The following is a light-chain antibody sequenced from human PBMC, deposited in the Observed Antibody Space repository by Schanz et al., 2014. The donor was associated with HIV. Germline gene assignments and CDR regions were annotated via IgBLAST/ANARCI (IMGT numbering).Light chain of an antibody. V-gene: IGKV3-20*01. CDR3: QQYGVSPPWT. CDR2: GAS. J-gene: IGKJ1*01. CDR1: LSVSSN. Sequence: EIVMTQSPATLSVSPGERATLSCRASLSVSSNLAWYQQKPGQAPRLLLYGASSRATGIPDRFSGSGSGTDFTLSISGLEPEDVAVYYCQQYGVSPPWTFGQGTKVEFK.